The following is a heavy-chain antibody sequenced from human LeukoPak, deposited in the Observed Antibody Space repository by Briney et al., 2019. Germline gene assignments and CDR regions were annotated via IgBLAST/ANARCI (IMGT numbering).Heavy chain of an antibody. V-gene: IGHV3-48*01. CDR3: ARAHHRRVYDYVWGSYPY. CDR2: ISSSSSTI. D-gene: IGHD3-16*02. J-gene: IGHJ4*02. CDR1: EFIFSSYS. Sequence: GGSLRLSCAASEFIFSSYSMNWVRQAPGKGLEWVSYISSSSSTIYYGDSVKGRFTISRDNAKNSLYLQMNSLRAEDTAVYYCARAHHRRVYDYVWGSYPYWGQGTLVTVSS.